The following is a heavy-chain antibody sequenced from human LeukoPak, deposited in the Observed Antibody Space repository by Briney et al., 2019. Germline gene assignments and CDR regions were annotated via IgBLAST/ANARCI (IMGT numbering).Heavy chain of an antibody. CDR3: ARELRAARPDAFDI. CDR1: GSSFTSYW. CDR2: IYPGDSDT. V-gene: IGHV5-51*01. Sequence: ESLKISCKGSGSSFTSYWIGWVRQMPGKGLEGMGIIYPGDSDTRYSPSFQGQVTISADKSISTAYLQRSSLKASDTAMYYCARELRAARPDAFDIWGQGTMVTVSS. J-gene: IGHJ3*02. D-gene: IGHD6-6*01.